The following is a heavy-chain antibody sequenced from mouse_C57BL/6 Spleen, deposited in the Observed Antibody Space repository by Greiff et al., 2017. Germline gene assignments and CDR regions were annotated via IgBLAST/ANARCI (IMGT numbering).Heavy chain of an antibody. D-gene: IGHD2-3*01. J-gene: IGHJ4*01. CDR2: INPYNGGT. CDR3: ARDGYYPYYYAMDY. CDR1: GYTFTDYY. V-gene: IGHV1-19*01. Sequence: VQLKQSGPVLVKPGASVKMSCKASGYTFTDYYMNWVKQSHGKSLEWIGVINPYNGGTSYNQKFKGKATLTVDKSSSTAYMELNSLTSEDSAVYYCARDGYYPYYYAMDYWGQGTSVTVSS.